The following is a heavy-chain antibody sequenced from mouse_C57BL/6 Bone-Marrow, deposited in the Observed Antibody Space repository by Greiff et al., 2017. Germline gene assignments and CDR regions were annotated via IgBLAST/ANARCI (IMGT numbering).Heavy chain of an antibody. J-gene: IGHJ2*01. D-gene: IGHD1-1*01. CDR2: ISNGGGST. V-gene: IGHV5-12*01. CDR1: GFTFSDYY. Sequence: EVKLVESGGGLVQPGGSLKLSCAASGFTFSDYYMYWVRQTPEKRLEWVAYISNGGGSTYYPDTVKGRFTISRDNAKNTLYLQMSRLKSEDTAMYYCARDYYGSYWGQGTTLTVSS. CDR3: ARDYYGSY.